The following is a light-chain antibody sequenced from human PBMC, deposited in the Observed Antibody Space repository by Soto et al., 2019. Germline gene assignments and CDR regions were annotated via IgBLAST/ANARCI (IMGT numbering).Light chain of an antibody. Sequence: EIVLTQSPVTLSLSPGERATLSCRASQSVRTYLAWYQVKPGQAPRLLIYDASRRASGVPARFSGSGSGTDFTLTISSLEPEDFAVYYCQHYDGSPITFGHGTRLEIK. CDR2: DAS. V-gene: IGKV3-11*01. CDR1: QSVRTY. J-gene: IGKJ5*01. CDR3: QHYDGSPIT.